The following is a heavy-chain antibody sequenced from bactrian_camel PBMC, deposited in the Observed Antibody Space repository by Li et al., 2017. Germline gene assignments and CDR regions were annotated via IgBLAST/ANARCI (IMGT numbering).Heavy chain of an antibody. V-gene: IGHV3-3*01. CDR1: GNNSARKC. CDR2: FYQTDGDT. Sequence: VQLVESGGGSVQPGGSLKLSCVVHGNNSARKCLAWFRQAPGKEREPVAGFYQTDGDTSYAGSVKGRFTIFQEDGENTVALQMNSLKPEDTAMYYCAADRDVNIPPSLALDSDRYNNWGQGTQVTVS. D-gene: IGHD2*01. J-gene: IGHJ4*01. CDR3: AADRDVNIPPSLALDSDRYNN.